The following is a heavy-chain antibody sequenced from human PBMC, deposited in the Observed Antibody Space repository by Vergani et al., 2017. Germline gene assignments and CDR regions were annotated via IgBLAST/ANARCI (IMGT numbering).Heavy chain of an antibody. J-gene: IGHJ4*02. D-gene: IGHD6-19*01. CDR2: IYYSGST. CDR1: GVSISSSY. V-gene: IGHV4-59*01. CDR3: ARDGQWAFDY. Sequence: QVQLQESGPGLVKPSETLSLTCNVSGVSISSSYWSWIRQPPGRGLEWIGYIYYSGSTNYNPSLRSRVTISVDTSRNQFSLKLSSVSAADTAVYYCARDGQWAFDYWGRGTLVTVSS.